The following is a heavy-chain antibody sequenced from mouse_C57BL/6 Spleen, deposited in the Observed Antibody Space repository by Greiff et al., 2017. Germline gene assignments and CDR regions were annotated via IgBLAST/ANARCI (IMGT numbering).Heavy chain of an antibody. J-gene: IGHJ1*03. CDR2: IHPTSGST. Sequence: QVQLQQPGAELVKPGASVKLSCKASGYTFTSYWMHWVKQRPGQGLEWIGMIHPTSGSTNYNEKFKSKATLTVDKSSSTAYMQLSSLTSEDSAVYYCARSDYGSSYGYFDVWGTGTTVTVSS. CDR1: GYTFTSYW. V-gene: IGHV1-64*01. D-gene: IGHD1-1*01. CDR3: ARSDYGSSYGYFDV.